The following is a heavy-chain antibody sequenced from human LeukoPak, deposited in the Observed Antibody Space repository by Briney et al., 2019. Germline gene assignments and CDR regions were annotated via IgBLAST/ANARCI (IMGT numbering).Heavy chain of an antibody. Sequence: ASVKVSCKASGYTFTGYYMHWVRQAPGQGLEWMGWINPNSGGTNYAQKFQGRVTMTRETSISTAYMELRRLRSDDTAVYYCATSTTVTTLLGYWGQGTLVTVSS. CDR1: GYTFTGYY. D-gene: IGHD4-17*01. J-gene: IGHJ4*02. V-gene: IGHV1-2*02. CDR3: ATSTTVTTLLGY. CDR2: INPNSGGT.